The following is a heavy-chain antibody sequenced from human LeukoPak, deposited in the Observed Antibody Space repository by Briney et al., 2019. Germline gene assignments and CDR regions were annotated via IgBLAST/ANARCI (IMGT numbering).Heavy chain of an antibody. CDR2: INPNSGGT. CDR1: GYTFTGYY. V-gene: IGHV1-2*02. CDR3: ARARSGWYDWFDP. D-gene: IGHD6-19*01. Sequence: ASVKVSCKASGYTFTGYYMHWVRQAPGQGLEWMGWINPNSGGTNYAQKFQGRVTMTRDTSISTAYMDLSGLRSDDTAVYYCARARSGWYDWFDPWGQGTLVTVSS. J-gene: IGHJ5*02.